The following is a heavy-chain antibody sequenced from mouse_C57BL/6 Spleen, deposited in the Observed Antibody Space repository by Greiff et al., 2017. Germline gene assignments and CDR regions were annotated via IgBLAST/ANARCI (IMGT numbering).Heavy chain of an antibody. CDR3: ARGGYYFDY. CDR2: IYPGSGNT. CDR1: GYTFTDYY. V-gene: IGHV1-76*01. Sequence: QVQLQQSGAELVRPGASVKLSCKASGYTFTDYYINWVKQRPGQGLEWIARIYPGSGNTYYNEKFKGKATLTAEKSSSTAYMQLSSLTSEDSAVYFCARGGYYFDYWRQGTTLTVSS. J-gene: IGHJ2*01.